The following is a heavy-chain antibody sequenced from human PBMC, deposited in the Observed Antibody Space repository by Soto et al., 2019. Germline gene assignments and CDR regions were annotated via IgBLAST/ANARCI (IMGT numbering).Heavy chain of an antibody. CDR1: GGTFGNTA. CDR2: IVPLFGTA. D-gene: IGHD3-3*01. CDR3: ARDGDPGYSFWSGPLGGGRFDP. J-gene: IGHJ5*02. V-gene: IGHV1-69*12. Sequence: QVQLVQSGAEVKEPGSSVNVSCKTSGGTFGNTAVTWVRQVPGQGLEWIGGIVPLFGTANYAQKFRGRVMSTADESRGTACMGLSSLRSGDTAIYYCARDGDPGYSFWSGPLGGGRFDPWGQGTLVTVSS.